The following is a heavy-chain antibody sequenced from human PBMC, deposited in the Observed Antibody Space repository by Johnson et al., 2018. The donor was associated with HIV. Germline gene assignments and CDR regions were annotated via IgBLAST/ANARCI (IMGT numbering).Heavy chain of an antibody. CDR2: IQSKTDGGTT. D-gene: IGHD2-8*01. CDR3: ARGLNCTNGVCYTLAFDI. Sequence: VQLVESGGGLVKPGGSLRLSCAASGFTFSNAWMNWVRQAPGKGLEWVGRIQSKTDGGTTDYAAPVKGRFTISRDDSKNTLSLQINSLRAVETAVYYCARGLNCTNGVCYTLAFDIWGQGTMVTVSS. V-gene: IGHV3-15*01. CDR1: GFTFSNAW. J-gene: IGHJ3*02.